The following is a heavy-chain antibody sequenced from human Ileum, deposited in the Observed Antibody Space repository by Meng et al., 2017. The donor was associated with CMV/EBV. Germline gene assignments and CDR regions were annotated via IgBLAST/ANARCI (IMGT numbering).Heavy chain of an antibody. Sequence: QGQFNRWGAWLLKPSATLSSTCAVYSGSFSDFFWGWIRQPPGKGLEWIGESSHSGNTKYHPSLKSRVTISVDASKNQFSLNMRSVTAADTAVYYCARGRDFWWEMDYTGQGTLVTVSS. V-gene: IGHV4-34*01. J-gene: IGHJ4*02. CDR1: SGSFSDFF. D-gene: IGHD1-26*01. CDR3: ARGRDFWWEMDY. CDR2: SSHSGNT.